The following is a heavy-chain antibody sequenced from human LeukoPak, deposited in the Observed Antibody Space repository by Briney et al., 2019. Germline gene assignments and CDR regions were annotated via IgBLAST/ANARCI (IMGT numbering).Heavy chain of an antibody. Sequence: GGSLRLSCAASGFTVSTNYMTWVRQAPGKGLDWVSIINTGGYTYYIDSVKGRFTISRDNAKNSLYLEMNSLRVEDTAVYYCARPKKDFWSGRFYVYHVLGVWGQGTTVTVSS. D-gene: IGHD3-3*01. V-gene: IGHV3-66*01. J-gene: IGHJ6*02. CDR2: INTGGYT. CDR1: GFTVSTNY. CDR3: ARPKKDFWSGRFYVYHVLGV.